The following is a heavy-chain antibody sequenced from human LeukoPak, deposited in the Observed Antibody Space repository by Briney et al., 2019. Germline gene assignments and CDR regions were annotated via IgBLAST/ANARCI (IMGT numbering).Heavy chain of an antibody. CDR3: ARGFGGVIVIPYYFDY. CDR1: GGSISSGGYS. V-gene: IGHV4-30-2*01. Sequence: SQTLSLTCAVSGGSISSGGYSWSWIRQPPGKGLEWIGYIYHSGSTYYNPSLKGRVTISVDRSKNQFSLKLSSVTAADTAVYYCARGFGGVIVIPYYFDYWGQGTLVTVSS. CDR2: IYHSGST. D-gene: IGHD3-16*02. J-gene: IGHJ4*02.